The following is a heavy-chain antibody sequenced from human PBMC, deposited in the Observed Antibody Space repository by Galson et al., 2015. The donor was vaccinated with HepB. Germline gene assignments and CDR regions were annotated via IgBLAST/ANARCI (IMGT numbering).Heavy chain of an antibody. CDR2: IYSGGST. D-gene: IGHD6-13*01. CDR3: AREIVYSSSWALFDY. Sequence: SLRLSCAASGFTVSSNYMSWVRQAPGKGLEWVSVIYSGGSTYYADSVKGRFTISRDNSKNTLYLQMNSLRAEDTAVYYCAREIVYSSSWALFDYWGQGTLVTVSS. CDR1: GFTVSSNY. V-gene: IGHV3-66*02. J-gene: IGHJ4*02.